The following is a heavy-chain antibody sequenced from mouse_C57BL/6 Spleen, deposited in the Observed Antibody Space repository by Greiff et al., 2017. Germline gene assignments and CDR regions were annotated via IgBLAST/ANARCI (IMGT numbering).Heavy chain of an antibody. D-gene: IGHD1-1*01. CDR3: ARSGGSSSFDY. V-gene: IGHV1-61*01. Sequence: QVQLKQPGAELVRPGSSVKLSCKASGYTFTSYWMDWVKQRPGQGLEWIGNIYPSDSETHYNQKFKDKATLTVDKSSSTAYMQLSSLTSEDSAVYYCARSGGSSSFDYWGQGTTLTVSS. CDR1: GYTFTSYW. CDR2: IYPSDSET. J-gene: IGHJ2*01.